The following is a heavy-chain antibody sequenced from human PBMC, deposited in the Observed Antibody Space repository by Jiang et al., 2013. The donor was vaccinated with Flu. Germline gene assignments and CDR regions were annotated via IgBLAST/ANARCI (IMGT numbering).Heavy chain of an antibody. CDR2: IYYSGST. CDR3: ARRLYYDSSGYRDDVFDI. J-gene: IGHJ3*02. V-gene: IGHV4-39*07. CDR1: GASISSSSYY. Sequence: LLKPSETLSLTCTVSGASISSSSYYWGWIRQPPGKGLEWIGSIYYSGSTYYNPSLKSRVTMSVDTSKNLFSLKLGSVTAADTAVYFCARRLYYDSSGYRDDVFDIWGQGTMVTVSS. D-gene: IGHD3-22*01.